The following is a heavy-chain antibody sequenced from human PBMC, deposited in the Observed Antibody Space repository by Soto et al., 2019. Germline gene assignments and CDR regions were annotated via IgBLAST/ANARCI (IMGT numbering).Heavy chain of an antibody. CDR1: GYTFTSDD. V-gene: IGHV1-8*01. CDR2: MNPNSGNT. CDR3: ARGRNADYDFWSGYYTPYGMDV. Sequence: ASVKVSCKASGYTFTSDDINWVRQATGQGLEWMGWMNPNSGNTGYAQKFQGRVTMTRNTSISTAYMELSSLRSEDTAVYYCARGRNADYDFWSGYYTPYGMDVWGQGTTVTVSS. D-gene: IGHD3-3*01. J-gene: IGHJ6*02.